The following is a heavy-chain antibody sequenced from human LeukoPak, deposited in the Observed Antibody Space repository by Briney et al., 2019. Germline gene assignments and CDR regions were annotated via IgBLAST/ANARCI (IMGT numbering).Heavy chain of an antibody. CDR3: AKTTAGYSSGRYPGWPVDY. Sequence: GGSLRLSCAASGFTFSSYAMYRVRQAPGKGLEWISGIFGSGGSAHYADSVKGRFTISRDNSKNTVYLQMNSLRAEDTAVYYCAKTTAGYSSGRYPGWPVDYWGQGTLVTVSS. J-gene: IGHJ4*02. D-gene: IGHD6-19*01. CDR1: GFTFSSYA. CDR2: IFGSGGSA. V-gene: IGHV3-23*01.